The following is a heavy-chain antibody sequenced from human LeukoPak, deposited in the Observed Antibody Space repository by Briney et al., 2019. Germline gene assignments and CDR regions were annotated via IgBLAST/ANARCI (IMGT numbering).Heavy chain of an antibody. V-gene: IGHV4-39*07. D-gene: IGHD3-22*01. CDR2: IYYIGST. CDR3: ARDGYYYDSSGYYYFDAFDI. Sequence: SETLSLTCTVSGGSISSGSYYWGWIRQPPGKGLEWIGSIYYIGSTFYNPSLKSRVTISVDTSKNQFSLKLSSVTAADTAVYYCARDGYYYDSSGYYYFDAFDIWGQGTMVTVSS. J-gene: IGHJ3*02. CDR1: GGSISSGSYY.